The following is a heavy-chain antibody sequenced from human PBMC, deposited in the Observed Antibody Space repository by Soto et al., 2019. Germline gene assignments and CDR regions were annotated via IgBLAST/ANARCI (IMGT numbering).Heavy chain of an antibody. J-gene: IGHJ4*02. D-gene: IGHD6-19*01. CDR2: ISGSGGST. CDR1: GFTFSSHA. CDR3: AKAENSGWSMDF. V-gene: IGHV3-23*01. Sequence: EVQLLESGPGLVQPGGSLRLSCAASGFTFSSHAMSWVRQAPGKGLEWVSSISGSGGSTYYADSVKGRFTISRDNSKNTLYLQMNSLRVEDTAVYYCAKAENSGWSMDFWGQGTLLTVSS.